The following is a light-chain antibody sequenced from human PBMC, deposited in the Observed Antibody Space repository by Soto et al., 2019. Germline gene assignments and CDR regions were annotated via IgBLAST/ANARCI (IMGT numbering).Light chain of an antibody. J-gene: IGLJ1*01. Sequence: QSALTQPPSASGSPGQSVTISCTGTSSDVGGSNYVSWYQQHPGKAPKLMIYEVSKRPSGVPDRFSGSKSGNTASLTVSGLQAEDEADYYCSSYAGSNNLYVFGTGTKLTVL. CDR2: EVS. V-gene: IGLV2-8*01. CDR1: SSDVGGSNY. CDR3: SSYAGSNNLYV.